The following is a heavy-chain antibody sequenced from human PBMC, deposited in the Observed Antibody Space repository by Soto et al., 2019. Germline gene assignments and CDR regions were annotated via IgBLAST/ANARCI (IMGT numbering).Heavy chain of an antibody. CDR1: GGTFSSYA. CDR3: ARDRGDSSSSHYDYYGMDV. V-gene: IGHV1-69*06. CDR2: IIPIFGTA. J-gene: IGHJ6*02. Sequence: QVQLVQSGAEVKKPGSSVKVSCTASGGTFSSYAISWVRQAPGQGLEWMGGIIPIFGTANYAQKFQGRVTITAAKSTSTAYRELSSLRSEDTAVYYCARDRGDSSSSHYDYYGMDVWGQGTTVTVSS. D-gene: IGHD6-13*01.